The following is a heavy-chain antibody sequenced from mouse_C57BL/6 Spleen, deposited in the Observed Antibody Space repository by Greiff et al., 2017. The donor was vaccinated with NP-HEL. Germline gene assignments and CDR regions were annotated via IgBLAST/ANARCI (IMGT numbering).Heavy chain of an antibody. CDR1: GFTFSSYA. CDR3: TRDNQGPFAY. V-gene: IGHV5-9-1*02. D-gene: IGHD3-2*02. CDR2: ISSGGDYI. J-gene: IGHJ3*01. Sequence: EVKVVESGEGLVKPGGSLKLSCAASGFTFSSYAMSWVRQTPEKRLEWVAYISSGGDYIYYADTVKGRFTISRDNARNTLYLQMSSLKSEDTAMYYCTRDNQGPFAYWGQGTLVTVSA.